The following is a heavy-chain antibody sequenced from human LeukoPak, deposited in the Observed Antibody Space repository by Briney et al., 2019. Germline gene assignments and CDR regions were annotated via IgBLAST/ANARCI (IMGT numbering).Heavy chain of an antibody. CDR2: IYSGGTT. CDR3: ARDGYGNNYMDV. Sequence: WGSLRLSCAASWFTVSSNFMSWVRQAPGKGPEWVSVIYSGGTTYYADSVKGRFTISRDNSKNTLYLQMNSLRAEDTAVYYCARDGYGNNYMDVWGKGTTVTVSS. V-gene: IGHV3-53*01. J-gene: IGHJ6*03. D-gene: IGHD1/OR15-1a*01. CDR1: WFTVSSNF.